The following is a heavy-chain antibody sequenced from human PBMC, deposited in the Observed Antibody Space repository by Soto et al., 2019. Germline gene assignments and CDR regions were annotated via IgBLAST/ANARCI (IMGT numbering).Heavy chain of an antibody. D-gene: IGHD2-15*01. CDR1: GGSISSSSYY. J-gene: IGHJ4*02. CDR3: SRESGGRQSIDY. CDR2: IYYSGST. Sequence: SETLSLTCTVSGGSISSSSYYWGWIRQPPGKGLEWIGSIYYSGSTYYNPSLKSRVTISVDTSKNQFSLKLSSVTAADTAVYYCSRESGGRQSIDYWGQGTLVTVSS. V-gene: IGHV4-39*07.